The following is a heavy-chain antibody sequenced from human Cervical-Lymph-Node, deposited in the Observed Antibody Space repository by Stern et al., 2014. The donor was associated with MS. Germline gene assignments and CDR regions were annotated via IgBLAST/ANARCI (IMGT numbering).Heavy chain of an antibody. CDR1: GGTFTSYP. Sequence: HVPLFQPGAELMPPWSSVLISCKASGGTFTSYPIHLVRQAPGQRPELMGVIIPMFGTINYAQNFQGRVTISADESTGTAYMELTGLKSEDTAVLYWARDGRGNFLYFDLWGSGTLVTVSS. V-gene: IGHV1-69*01. CDR3: ARDGRGNFLYFDL. CDR2: IIPMFGTI. D-gene: IGHD4-23*01. J-gene: IGHJ2*01.